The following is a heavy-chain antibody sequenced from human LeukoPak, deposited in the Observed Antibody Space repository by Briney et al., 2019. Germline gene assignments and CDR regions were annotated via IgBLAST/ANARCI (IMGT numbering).Heavy chain of an antibody. CDR3: ARGQYYYDSSGYYSRNYYYYYGMDV. CDR1: GGSFSGYY. V-gene: IGHV4-34*01. CDR2: INHSGST. D-gene: IGHD3-22*01. Sequence: PSETLSLTCAVYGGSFSGYYWSWIRQPPGKGLEWIGEINHSGSTNYNPSLKSRVTISVDTSKNHFSLKLSSVTAADKAVYYCARGQYYYDSSGYYSRNYYYYYGMDVWGPGTMSTVSS. J-gene: IGHJ6*02.